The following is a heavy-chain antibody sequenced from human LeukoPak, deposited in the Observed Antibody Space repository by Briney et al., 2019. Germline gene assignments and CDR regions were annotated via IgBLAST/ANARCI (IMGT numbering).Heavy chain of an antibody. CDR3: ARSDNAAHDY. V-gene: IGHV3-53*01. CDR1: GFTVSSNY. J-gene: IGHJ4*02. CDR2: IYSGGST. D-gene: IGHD2-2*01. Sequence: GGSLRLSCAASGFTVSSNYMSWVRQAPGKGLEWVSVIYSGGSTYYADSVKGRFTISRDNSKNTLYLQMNSLKAEDTAVYYCARSDNAAHDYWGQGTLVTVSS.